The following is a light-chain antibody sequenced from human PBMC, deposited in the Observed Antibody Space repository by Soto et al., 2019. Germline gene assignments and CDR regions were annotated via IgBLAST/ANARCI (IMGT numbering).Light chain of an antibody. V-gene: IGKV3-15*01. Sequence: EIEMTQSPATLSVSPGERATLSCRASQSVSSNLAWYQQKPGQTPRLLVYGASTRAAGVPVRFSGSGSGTEFNLTISSLQYEDFVGFYCHQYNDWPPLTFGGGTNVEIK. CDR2: GAS. CDR3: HQYNDWPPLT. CDR1: QSVSSN. J-gene: IGKJ4*01.